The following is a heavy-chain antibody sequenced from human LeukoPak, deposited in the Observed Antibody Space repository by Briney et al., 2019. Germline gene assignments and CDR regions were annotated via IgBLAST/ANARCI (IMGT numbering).Heavy chain of an antibody. D-gene: IGHD1-26*01. J-gene: IGHJ4*02. V-gene: IGHV4-34*01. Sequence: PSETLSLTCAVYGGSFSAYYWSWIRQPPGKGLEWIGEINDSGSTNHNPSLKSRVTMSIDTSKKQFSLNLSSVTAADTAVYFCARVPGVGQRGWGQGTLVTVSS. CDR3: ARVPGVGQRG. CDR2: INDSGST. CDR1: GGSFSAYY.